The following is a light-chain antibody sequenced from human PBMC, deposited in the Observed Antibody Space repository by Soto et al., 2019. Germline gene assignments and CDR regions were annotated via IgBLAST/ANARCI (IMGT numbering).Light chain of an antibody. CDR2: AAS. CDR3: QQSYSAPAT. V-gene: IGKV1-39*01. Sequence: DIQMTQSPSSLSASVGDRVTMTCRASQSIGRYLSWFQQKPGKAPKLLIYAASDLQNGVPSSFSGSGSGTDFTLTISSLQPEDFATYSCQQSYSAPATFGGGTKEEIK. J-gene: IGKJ4*01. CDR1: QSIGRY.